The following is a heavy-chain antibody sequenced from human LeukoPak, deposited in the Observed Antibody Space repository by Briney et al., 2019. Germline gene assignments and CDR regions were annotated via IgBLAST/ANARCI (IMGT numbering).Heavy chain of an antibody. CDR1: GFSFSNYW. V-gene: IGHV3-23*01. CDR2: ISGSGGST. D-gene: IGHD3-3*01. CDR3: ARVVYDFWSAYDY. J-gene: IGHJ4*02. Sequence: PGESLRLSCAVSGFSFSNYWMHWVRQAPGKGLEWVSAISGSGGSTYYADSVKGRFAISRDNSKNTLYLQMNSLRAEGTALYYCARVVYDFWSAYDYWGQGTLVTVSS.